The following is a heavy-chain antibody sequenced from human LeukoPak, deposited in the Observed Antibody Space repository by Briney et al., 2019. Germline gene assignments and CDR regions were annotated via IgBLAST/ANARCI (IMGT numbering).Heavy chain of an antibody. V-gene: IGHV3-30*18. CDR1: GFTFSSYG. CDR3: ANGGRRIAARIPFDY. J-gene: IGHJ4*02. Sequence: GESLRLSWAVSGFTFSSYGMHWVRQAPGKGLEWVAVISYDGSNKYYADSVKGRFTISRDNSKNTLYLQMNSLRAEDTAVYYCANGGRRIAARIPFDYWGQGTMVTVSS. D-gene: IGHD6-6*01. CDR2: ISYDGSNK.